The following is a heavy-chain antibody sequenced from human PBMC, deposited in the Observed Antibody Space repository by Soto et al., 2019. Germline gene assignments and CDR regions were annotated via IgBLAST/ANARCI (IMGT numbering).Heavy chain of an antibody. CDR3: AHLDFDWLFRDAFDI. V-gene: IGHV2-5*02. J-gene: IGHJ3*02. CDR1: GFSLSTSGVG. D-gene: IGHD3-9*01. CDR2: IYWDDDK. Sequence: QITLKESGPTLVKPTQTLTLTCTFSGFSLSTSGVGVGWIRQPPGKALEWLALIYWDDDKRYSPSLKSRLTIXXDXSXXQVVLTMTNMDPVDTATYYCAHLDFDWLFRDAFDIWGQGTMVTVSS.